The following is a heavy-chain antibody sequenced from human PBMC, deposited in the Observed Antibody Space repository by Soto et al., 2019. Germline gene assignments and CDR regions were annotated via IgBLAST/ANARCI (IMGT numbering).Heavy chain of an antibody. CDR3: ARRIPFGYGMDV. D-gene: IGHD2-21*01. Sequence: EVQLVESGGGLVQPGGSLRLSCAASGFTFSSYAMHWVRQAPGKGLEYVSVITSNGGNTDYASSVKGRFTISRDNSKNTLHLQMGSRRAEDMAVYYCARRIPFGYGMDVWGQGTTVTVSS. CDR1: GFTFSSYA. CDR2: ITSNGGNT. J-gene: IGHJ6*02. V-gene: IGHV3-64*01.